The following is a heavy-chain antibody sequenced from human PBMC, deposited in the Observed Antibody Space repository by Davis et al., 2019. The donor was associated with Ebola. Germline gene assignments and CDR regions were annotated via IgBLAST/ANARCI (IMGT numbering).Heavy chain of an antibody. CDR1: GGTFSSYA. V-gene: IGHV1-69*13. Sequence: AASVKVSCKASGGTFSSYAISWVRQAPGQGLEWMGGIIPIFGTANYAQKFQGRVTITADESTSTAYMELSSLRAEDTAVYYCARDGQADTTMVITFWGQGTLVTVSS. D-gene: IGHD5-18*01. J-gene: IGHJ4*02. CDR3: ARDGQADTTMVITF. CDR2: IIPIFGTA.